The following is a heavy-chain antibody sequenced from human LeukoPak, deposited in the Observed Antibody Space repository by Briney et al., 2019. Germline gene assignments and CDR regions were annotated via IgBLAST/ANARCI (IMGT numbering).Heavy chain of an antibody. D-gene: IGHD1-1*01. CDR1: GYSFTTYW. CDR3: ARRLTTEETFDY. J-gene: IGHJ4*02. V-gene: IGHV5-51*01. CDR2: IYPGDSDT. Sequence: GESLKISRKGSGYSFTTYWIAWVRQMPGKGLEWMGIIYPGDSDTRYSPSFQGQITISADKSINTAYLQWNSLRASDTAMYYCARRLTTEETFDYWGQGTPVTVSS.